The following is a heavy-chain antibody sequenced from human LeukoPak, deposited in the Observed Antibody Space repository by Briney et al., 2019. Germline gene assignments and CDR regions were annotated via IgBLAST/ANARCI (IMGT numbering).Heavy chain of an antibody. CDR2: IYPGDSDT. D-gene: IGHD6-19*01. CDR3: ARPMDSSGWPLDY. J-gene: IGHJ4*02. V-gene: IGHV5-51*01. Sequence: GESLKISCKGSGYSFTSYWIGWVRQMPGKGLEWMGIIYPGDSDTRYSPPFQGQVTISADKSISTAYLQWSSLKASDTAMYYCARPMDSSGWPLDYWGQGTLVTVSS. CDR1: GYSFTSYW.